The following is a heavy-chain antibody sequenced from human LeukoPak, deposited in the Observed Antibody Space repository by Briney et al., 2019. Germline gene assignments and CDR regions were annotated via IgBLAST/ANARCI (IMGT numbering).Heavy chain of an antibody. CDR1: GFTFRSYG. Sequence: GGSLRLSCAASGFTFRSYGMSWVRQAPGKGLEWVSAISGSGGSTYYADSVKGRFTISRDNSKNTLYLQMNSLRADDTAVYYCAKTPLAVAPGDFFDYWGQGTLVTVSS. CDR3: AKTPLAVAPGDFFDY. CDR2: ISGSGGST. J-gene: IGHJ4*02. D-gene: IGHD6-19*01. V-gene: IGHV3-23*01.